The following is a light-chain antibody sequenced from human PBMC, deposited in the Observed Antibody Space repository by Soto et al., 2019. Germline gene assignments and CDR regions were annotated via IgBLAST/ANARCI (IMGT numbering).Light chain of an antibody. V-gene: IGKV1-39*01. CDR2: TAS. CDR3: QQFNSRPYS. CDR1: QSISSY. Sequence: DLQMTQSPSSLSASVGDRVTITCRASQSISSYLNWYQQKPGKAPNLLIYTASSLQSGVPSRFSGSCSGSDFTLTISSLQPEDSATYYCQQFNSRPYSFGQGTKLEIK. J-gene: IGKJ2*03.